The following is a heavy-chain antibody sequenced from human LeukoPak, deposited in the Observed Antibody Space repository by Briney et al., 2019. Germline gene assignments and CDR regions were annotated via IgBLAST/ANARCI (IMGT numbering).Heavy chain of an antibody. D-gene: IGHD6-19*01. V-gene: IGHV4-61*01. CDR2: IYYSGST. J-gene: IGHJ4*02. CDR3: ARDIGSGWRVLDY. Sequence: SETLSLTCTVSGGSVSSGFYYWNWIRQPPGKGLEWIGDIYYSGSTNYNPSLKSRVTISVDTSKNQFSLKLISVTAADTAVYYCARDIGSGWRVLDYWGQGALVTVSS. CDR1: GGSVSSGFYY.